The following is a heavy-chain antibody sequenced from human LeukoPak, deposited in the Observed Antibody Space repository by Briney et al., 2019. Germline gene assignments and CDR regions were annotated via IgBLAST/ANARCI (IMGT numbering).Heavy chain of an antibody. D-gene: IGHD6-13*01. Sequence: WVRQPPGKGLEWIGSIYYSGSTYYNPSLKSRVTISVDTSKNQFSLKLSSVTAADTAVYYCARPYSSSLYYFDYWGQGTLVTVSS. CDR3: ARPYSSSLYYFDY. J-gene: IGHJ4*02. CDR2: IYYSGST. V-gene: IGHV4-39*01.